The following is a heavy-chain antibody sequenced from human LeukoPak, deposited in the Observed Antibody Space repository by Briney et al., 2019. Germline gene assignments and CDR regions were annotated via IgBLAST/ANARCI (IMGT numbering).Heavy chain of an antibody. CDR2: IYHGGGT. J-gene: IGHJ5*02. CDR1: GGSISSSHW. V-gene: IGHV4-4*02. Sequence: SGTLSLTCAVSGGSISSSHWWSWVRRPPAKGLEWIGGIYHGGGTNYNLSLKSRVTISVDKSKNQFSLKLSSVTAADTAVYYCARGYYGSALGGWFDPWGQGTLVTVSS. D-gene: IGHD3-10*01. CDR3: ARGYYGSALGGWFDP.